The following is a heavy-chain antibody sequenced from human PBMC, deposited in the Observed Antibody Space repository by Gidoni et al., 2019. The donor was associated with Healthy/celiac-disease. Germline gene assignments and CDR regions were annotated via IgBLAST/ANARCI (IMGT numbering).Heavy chain of an antibody. CDR1: GFTFSGYG. D-gene: IGHD5-18*01. Sequence: QVQLVESGGGVVQPGRSLRLSCAASGFTFSGYGMPWVRQAPGKGLEWVAVISYDGSNKYYADSVKGRFTISRDKSKNTLYLQMNSLRAEDTAVYYCARGGYSYGYGDYWGQGTLVTVSS. V-gene: IGHV3-30*03. CDR2: ISYDGSNK. CDR3: ARGGYSYGYGDY. J-gene: IGHJ4*02.